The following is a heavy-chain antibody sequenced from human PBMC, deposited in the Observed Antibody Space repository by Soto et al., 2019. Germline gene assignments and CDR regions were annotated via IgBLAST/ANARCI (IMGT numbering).Heavy chain of an antibody. CDR3: TTGGSVFDF. J-gene: IGHJ4*02. Sequence: EVQLVESGGGLVKPGGSLRLSCVASGFTFSYAWMSWVRQVPGKGLEWVGRIKSKTDGGTTDYAAPVKGRVSISRDDSKNMMSLQMNSLKTEDTAVYYCTTGGSVFDFGGQGTLVTVSS. CDR2: IKSKTDGGTT. CDR1: GFTFSYAW. D-gene: IGHD3-16*01. V-gene: IGHV3-15*01.